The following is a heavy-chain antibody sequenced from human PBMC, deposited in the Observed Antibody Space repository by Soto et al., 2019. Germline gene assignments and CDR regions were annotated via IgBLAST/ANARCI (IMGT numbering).Heavy chain of an antibody. CDR2: IYPGDSDT. D-gene: IGHD3-22*01. J-gene: IGHJ6*02. V-gene: IGHV5-51*01. CDR3: ARIYYDSSGNRGQNMRHYYYGMDV. Sequence: GESLKISCKGSGYSFTSFWIGWVRQMPGKGLEWMGIIYPGDSDTRYSPSFQGQVTISADKSISTAYLQWSSLKASDTAMYYCARIYYDSSGNRGQNMRHYYYGMDVWGQGTTVTVSS. CDR1: GYSFTSFW.